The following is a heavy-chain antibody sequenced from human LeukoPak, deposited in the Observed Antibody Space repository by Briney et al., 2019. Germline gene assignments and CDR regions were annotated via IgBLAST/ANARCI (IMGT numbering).Heavy chain of an antibody. CDR3: AREGAYSSTWRSYYFDY. CDR2: IYSGGST. CDR1: GFTVSSNY. D-gene: IGHD6-13*01. Sequence: GGSLRLSCAASGFTVSSNYMSWVRRAPGKGLEWVSVIYSGGSTYYADSVKGRFTISRDNSKNTLYLQMNGLRAEDTAVYYCAREGAYSSTWRSYYFDYWGQGTLVTVSS. V-gene: IGHV3-66*01. J-gene: IGHJ4*02.